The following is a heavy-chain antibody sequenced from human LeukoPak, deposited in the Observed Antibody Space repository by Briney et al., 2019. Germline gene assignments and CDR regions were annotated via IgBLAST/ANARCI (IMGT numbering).Heavy chain of an antibody. CDR2: IEPDGSEK. CDR3: AQGHYHMDV. V-gene: IGHV3-7*01. CDR1: GFTFRDYW. J-gene: IGHJ6*02. Sequence: GESLRLSCAASGFTFRDYWMTWVRQAAGKGLEWVASIEPDGSEKYYADSVKGRFTLSRDNVENSLYLQMNTLRVDDTAVYYCAQGHYHMDVRGHGTTVTVSS.